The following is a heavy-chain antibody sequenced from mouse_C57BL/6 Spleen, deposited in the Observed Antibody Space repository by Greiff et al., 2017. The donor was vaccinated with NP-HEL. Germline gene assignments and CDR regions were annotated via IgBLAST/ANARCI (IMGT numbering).Heavy chain of an antibody. Sequence: VQLQQSGAELARPGASVKLSCKASGYTFTSYGISWVKQRTGQGLEWIGEIYPRSGNTYYNEKFKGKATLTADKSSSTAYMELRSLTSEDSAVYFCAHYDYDVAYWGQGTLVTVSA. CDR1: GYTFTSYG. CDR3: AHYDYDVAY. J-gene: IGHJ3*01. CDR2: IYPRSGNT. D-gene: IGHD2-4*01. V-gene: IGHV1-81*01.